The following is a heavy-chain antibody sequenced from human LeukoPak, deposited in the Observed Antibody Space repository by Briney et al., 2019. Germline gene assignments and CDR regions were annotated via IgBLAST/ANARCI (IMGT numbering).Heavy chain of an antibody. V-gene: IGHV3-21*01. CDR1: GFTFSSYA. Sequence: SGGSLRLSCAASGFTFSSYAMNWVRQAPGKGLEWVSSISRGSDHIFYADSMKGRFTISGDNAENSLYLQMSSLGAKDTAVYYCARPYDTRGYFPDYWGQGTLVTVSS. D-gene: IGHD3-22*01. J-gene: IGHJ4*02. CDR3: ARPYDTRGYFPDY. CDR2: ISRGSDHI.